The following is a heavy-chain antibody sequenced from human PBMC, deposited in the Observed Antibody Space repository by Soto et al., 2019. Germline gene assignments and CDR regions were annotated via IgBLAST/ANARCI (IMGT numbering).Heavy chain of an antibody. D-gene: IGHD6-19*01. Sequence: AVNGYFKASGGTFSSYAISWVRQAPGQVLDWMGGIIPIFGTANYAQKFQGRVTITADKSTSTAYMELSSLRSEDTAVYYCARLCVATVAGTGWPYYYYGMDVWGQGTTVTVSS. CDR3: ARLCVATVAGTGWPYYYYGMDV. CDR1: GGTFSSYA. J-gene: IGHJ6*02. CDR2: IIPIFGTA. V-gene: IGHV1-69*06.